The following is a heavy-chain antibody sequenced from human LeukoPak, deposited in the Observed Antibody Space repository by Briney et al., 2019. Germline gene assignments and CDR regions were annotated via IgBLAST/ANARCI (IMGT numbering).Heavy chain of an antibody. CDR2: ISSNGNNK. J-gene: IGHJ4*02. V-gene: IGHV3-30-3*01. CDR3: ARDRAGSSGWYGNY. D-gene: IGHD6-19*01. Sequence: PGGSLSLSCAASGFTFSSYAMLWVRQAPGKGLEWGAVISSNGNNKYYADSVKGRFTIYRDNSKNTLYLQMNSLRAEDTAVYYCARDRAGSSGWYGNYWGQGTLVTVPS. CDR1: GFTFSSYA.